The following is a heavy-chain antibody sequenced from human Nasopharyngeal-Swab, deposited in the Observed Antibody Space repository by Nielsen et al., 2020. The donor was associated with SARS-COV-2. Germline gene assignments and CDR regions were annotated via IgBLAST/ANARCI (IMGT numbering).Heavy chain of an antibody. D-gene: IGHD6-6*01. CDR1: GYSFTSYW. CDR3: ARHWGAYSSSSFDY. Sequence: GSLRLSCKGSGYSFTSYWISWVRQMPGKGLEWMGRIDPSDSYTNYSPSFQGHVTISADKSISTAYLQWSSLKASDTAMYYCARHWGAYSSSSFDYWGQGTLVTVSS. J-gene: IGHJ4*02. V-gene: IGHV5-10-1*01. CDR2: IDPSDSYT.